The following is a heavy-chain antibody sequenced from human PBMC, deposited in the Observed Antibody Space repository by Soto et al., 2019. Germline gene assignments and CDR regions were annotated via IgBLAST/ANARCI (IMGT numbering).Heavy chain of an antibody. Sequence: QVQLVESGGGVVQPGTSLSLSCAASGFIFNNYGMQWVRQAPGKGLEWVAVIWHDGSNYGYADSVKGRFTVSRDNSKNTLYLQMDSLGAEDTAGYFWAGDPGNVEGICYWGQGTLVTVSS. CDR2: IWHDGSNY. CDR3: AGDPGNVEGICY. J-gene: IGHJ4*02. V-gene: IGHV3-33*01. CDR1: GFIFNNYG. D-gene: IGHD1-1*01.